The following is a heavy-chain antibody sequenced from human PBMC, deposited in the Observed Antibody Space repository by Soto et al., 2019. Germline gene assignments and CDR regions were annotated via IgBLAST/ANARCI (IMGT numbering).Heavy chain of an antibody. Sequence: QVQLVQSGAEEKKPGASVKVSCKASGYTFTSYSMHWVRQAPGQRLEWMGWINAGNGNTKYSQKFRGRATITRDTTASTAHMERRSLRSEDRAVYCCARDIVCDAWGQGTRFTASS. J-gene: IGHJ6*02. CDR3: ARDIVCDA. D-gene: IGHD2-15*01. V-gene: IGHV1-3*05. CDR1: GYTFTSYS. CDR2: INAGNGNT.